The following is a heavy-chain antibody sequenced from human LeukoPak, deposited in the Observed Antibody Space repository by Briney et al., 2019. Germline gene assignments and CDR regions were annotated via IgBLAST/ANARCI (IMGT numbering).Heavy chain of an antibody. CDR1: GFGFSRYA. Sequence: GGSLRLSCAASGFGFSRYAMTWVRQAPGKGLEWVSLITESGHSTYYTRSVKGRFTISRDNSKNTLYLQMNSLGVEDTALYFCAKGFACAENRCYGLDSWAQGILVIVSS. CDR2: ITESGHST. V-gene: IGHV3-23*01. J-gene: IGHJ4*02. CDR3: AKGFACAENRCYGLDS. D-gene: IGHD4/OR15-4a*01.